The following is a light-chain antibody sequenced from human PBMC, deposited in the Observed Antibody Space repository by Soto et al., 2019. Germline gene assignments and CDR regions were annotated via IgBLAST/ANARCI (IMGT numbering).Light chain of an antibody. J-gene: IGKJ1*01. CDR3: QHYNSYSEA. V-gene: IGKV1-5*03. CDR2: KAS. Sequence: DIQMPQSPSTLSGSVADRVTFTCRASQTISSWLAWYQQKPGKAPKLLIYKASTLKSGVPSRFSGSGSGTEFTLTISSLQPDDFATYYCQHYNSYSEAFGQGTKVDIK. CDR1: QTISSW.